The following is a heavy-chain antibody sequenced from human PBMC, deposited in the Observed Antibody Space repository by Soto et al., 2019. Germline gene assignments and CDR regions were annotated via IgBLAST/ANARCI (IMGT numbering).Heavy chain of an antibody. Sequence: PGGSLRLSCAASGFTFSSYGMHWVRQAPGKGLEWVAVISYDGSNKYYADSVKGRFTISRDNSKNTLYLQMNSLRAEDTAVYYCAKDSPQDILTGMDAFDIWGQGTMVTVS. J-gene: IGHJ3*02. CDR2: ISYDGSNK. CDR3: AKDSPQDILTGMDAFDI. V-gene: IGHV3-30*18. CDR1: GFTFSSYG. D-gene: IGHD3-9*01.